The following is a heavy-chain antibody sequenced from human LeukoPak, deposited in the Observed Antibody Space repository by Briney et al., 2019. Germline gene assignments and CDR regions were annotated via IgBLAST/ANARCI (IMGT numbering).Heavy chain of an antibody. V-gene: IGHV2-5*02. CDR2: IYGDDDK. CDR1: GFSLSTRGVG. J-gene: IGHJ3*02. CDR3: AHKKNSNAFDI. Sequence: SGPTLFNPPPPLTLTFTFSGFSLSTRGVGGGWIRQPPGKALEWLALIYGDDDKRYSPSLKSRLTITKDTSKNQAVLTMTNMDPVDTATYYCAHKKNSNAFDIWGQGTMVTVSS. D-gene: IGHD2/OR15-2a*01.